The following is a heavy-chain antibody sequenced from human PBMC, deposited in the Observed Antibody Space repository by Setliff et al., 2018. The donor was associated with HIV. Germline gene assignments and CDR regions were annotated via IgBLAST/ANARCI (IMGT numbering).Heavy chain of an antibody. V-gene: IGHV3-23*01. Sequence: LSLTCAASGFTFDDYGMSWVRQAPGKGLEWVAYISGPGNSILYEDSVEGRFTISRDNSKNTLYLQMNSLRAEDTGIYYCASSDGSGSYPFDYWGQGTLVTVSS. D-gene: IGHD1-26*01. J-gene: IGHJ4*02. CDR2: ISGPGNSI. CDR1: GFTFDDYG. CDR3: ASSDGSGSYPFDY.